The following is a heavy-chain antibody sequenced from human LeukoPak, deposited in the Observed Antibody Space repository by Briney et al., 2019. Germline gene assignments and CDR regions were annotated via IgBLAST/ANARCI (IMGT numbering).Heavy chain of an antibody. V-gene: IGHV3-23*01. Sequence: GGSLRLSCAASGFTFSNSAMSWVRQAPGKGLEWVSTLSGSGITTYYADSVKGRYTISRDNSKNTLYLQMNSLRAEDTAVYYCAKGIYSGGWSYFDYWGHGTLVTVSS. CDR1: GFTFSNSA. CDR3: AKGIYSGGWSYFDY. CDR2: LSGSGITT. J-gene: IGHJ4*01. D-gene: IGHD6-19*01.